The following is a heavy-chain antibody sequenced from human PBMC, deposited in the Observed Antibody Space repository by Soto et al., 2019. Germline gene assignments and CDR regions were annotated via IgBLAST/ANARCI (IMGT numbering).Heavy chain of an antibody. J-gene: IGHJ5*02. CDR2: IYYTGST. Sequence: QVHLQESGPGLVKPSETLSLTCTVSGVSISSYYWTWIRQSPGKGLEYIGYIYYTGSTHYNPSLNSRVTISVDTSKNQFSLKLSSVTAADTAVYYCATSISGWFDPWGQGTLVTVSS. V-gene: IGHV4-59*08. CDR1: GVSISSYY. CDR3: ATSISGWFDP. D-gene: IGHD3-10*01.